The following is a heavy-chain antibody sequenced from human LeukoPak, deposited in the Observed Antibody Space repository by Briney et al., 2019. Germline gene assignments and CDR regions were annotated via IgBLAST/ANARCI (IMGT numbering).Heavy chain of an antibody. V-gene: IGHV4-59*12. CDR1: GGSISSYY. Sequence: SETLSLTCTVSGGSISSYYWSWIRQPPGKGLEWIGYIYYSGSTNYNPSLKSRVTISVDTSKNQFSLKLNSVTAADTALYYCASGTLITAAGLFDYWGQGTLVTVSS. J-gene: IGHJ4*02. CDR3: ASGTLITAAGLFDY. D-gene: IGHD6-13*01. CDR2: IYYSGST.